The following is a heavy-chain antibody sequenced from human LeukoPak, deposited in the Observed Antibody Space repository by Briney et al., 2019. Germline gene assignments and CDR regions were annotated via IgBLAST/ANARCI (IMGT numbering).Heavy chain of an antibody. D-gene: IGHD2-2*01. CDR2: IDPSGGST. CDR1: GYTFTSYY. V-gene: IGHV1-2*02. CDR3: AEELPATYASDALDI. Sequence: ASVKVSCKASGYTFTSYYIHWVRQAPGQGLEWMGLIDPSGGSTNYAQKFQGRVTMTRDTSISTAYMELSRLRSDDTAVYYCAEELPATYASDALDIWGQGTMVTVSS. J-gene: IGHJ3*02.